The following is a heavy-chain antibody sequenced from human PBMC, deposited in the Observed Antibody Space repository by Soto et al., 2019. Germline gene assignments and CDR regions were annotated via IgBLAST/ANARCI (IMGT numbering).Heavy chain of an antibody. V-gene: IGHV3-30-3*01. CDR3: AREGDGRPARDYYYGMDV. CDR2: ISYDGSNK. J-gene: IGHJ6*02. Sequence: QVQLVESGGGVVQPGRSLRLSCAASGFTFSSYAMHWVRQAPGKGLEWVAVISYDGSNKYYADSVKGRFTISRDNSKNTLYLQMNSLRVEDTAVYYCAREGDGRPARDYYYGMDVWGQGTTVTVSS. CDR1: GFTFSSYA. D-gene: IGHD1-26*01.